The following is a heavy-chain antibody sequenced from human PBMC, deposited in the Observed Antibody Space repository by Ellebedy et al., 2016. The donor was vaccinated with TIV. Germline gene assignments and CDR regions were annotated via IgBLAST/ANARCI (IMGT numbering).Heavy chain of an antibody. Sequence: ASVKVSCKASGFALASYSFSWVRQAPGQGLEWMGGFDHEDGGTIYAQKFQGRVTMTDDTSTDTAYMELTSLRSEDTAVYYCARDMVQGMVARYLWFDYWGQGTLVTVSS. CDR3: ARDMVQGMVARYLWFDY. J-gene: IGHJ4*02. CDR1: GFALASY. D-gene: IGHD1-26*01. V-gene: IGHV1-24*01. CDR2: FDHEDGGT.